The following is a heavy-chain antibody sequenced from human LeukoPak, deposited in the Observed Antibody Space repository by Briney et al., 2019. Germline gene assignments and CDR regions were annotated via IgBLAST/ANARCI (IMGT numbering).Heavy chain of an antibody. D-gene: IGHD6-19*01. Sequence: SETLSLTCTVSGGSISSGDYYWSWIRQPPGNGLEWIGYIYYSGSTYYNPSLKSRVTISVDTSKNQFSLKLSSVTAADTAVYYCARESRSVNYYGMDVWGQGTTVTVSS. V-gene: IGHV4-30-4*01. CDR2: IYYSGST. J-gene: IGHJ6*02. CDR3: ARESRSVNYYGMDV. CDR1: GGSISSGDYY.